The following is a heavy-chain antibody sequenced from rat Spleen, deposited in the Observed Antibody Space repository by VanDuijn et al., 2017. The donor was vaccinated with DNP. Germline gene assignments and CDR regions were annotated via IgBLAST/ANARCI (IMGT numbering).Heavy chain of an antibody. V-gene: IGHV5-46*01. CDR2: IFISGSTA. D-gene: IGHD1-6*01. J-gene: IGHJ2*01. CDR3: TRDTGDYYSALFDY. CDR1: GFSFSSFP. Sequence: EVQLVESGGGLVQPGRSMTLSCAVSGFSFSSFPMAWVRQAPTRGLEWVATIFISGSTAYYRDSVRDRFTVSRDNTKSTLFLQMNSLRSEDTATYYCTRDTGDYYSALFDYWGQGVMVTVSS.